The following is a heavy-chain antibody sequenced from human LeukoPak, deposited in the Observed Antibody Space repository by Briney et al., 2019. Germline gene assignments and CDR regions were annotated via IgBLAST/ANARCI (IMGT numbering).Heavy chain of an antibody. CDR3: ARDSNSLAAGREY. V-gene: IGHV4-4*07. D-gene: IGHD6-25*01. Sequence: SQSLSLTWPVAGASISMYYWSWIRQPAGEGLEWIGRIYTSGSPNYNTSLKSRVPMSVDTSKNQFSLKLSAVTAADTAVYYCARDSNSLAAGREYWGEGTLVTVPS. CDR2: IYTSGSP. CDR1: GASISMYY. J-gene: IGHJ1*01.